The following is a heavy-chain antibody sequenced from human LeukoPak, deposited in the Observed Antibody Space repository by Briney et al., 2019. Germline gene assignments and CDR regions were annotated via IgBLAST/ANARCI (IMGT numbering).Heavy chain of an antibody. V-gene: IGHV1-2*02. CDR1: GYTFTHYY. D-gene: IGHD2-21*02. CDR3: ARGPEDFTVVVTAIEYFLH. J-gene: IGHJ1*01. CDR2: INPNSGGA. Sequence: ASVTVSCKTSGYTFTHYYMHWVRQAPGQGPEWMGWINPNSGGANYAQRFRGRVTMTRDRSINTAYMEVRNLRSDDTAVYYCARGPEDFTVVVTAIEYFLHWGQGTLVTVSS.